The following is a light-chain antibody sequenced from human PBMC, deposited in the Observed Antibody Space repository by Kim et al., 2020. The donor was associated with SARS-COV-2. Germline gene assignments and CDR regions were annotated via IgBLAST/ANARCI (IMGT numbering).Light chain of an antibody. V-gene: IGKV2-30*01. CDR1: QSLVFSDGKTY. CDR3: MYGTHWPPSFT. Sequence: DVIMTQSPLSLPVTLGQPASISCRSIQSLVFSDGKTYLNWFHQRPGQSPRRLIYKVSNRDSGVPDRFSGRGSGTDFTLKISRVEAEDVGVYYCMYGTHWPPSFTFGGGTKVDIK. CDR2: KVS. J-gene: IGKJ4*01.